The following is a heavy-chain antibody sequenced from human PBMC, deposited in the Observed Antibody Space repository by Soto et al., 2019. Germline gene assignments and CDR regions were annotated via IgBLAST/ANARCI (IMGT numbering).Heavy chain of an antibody. CDR3: VLRLYNDY. D-gene: IGHD5-12*01. CDR1: GYTFTSYD. V-gene: IGHV1-8*01. Sequence: ASVKVSCKATGYTFTSYDINWVRQATGQGLECMGCMNPNSGNKGYAQKFQGRVSMTRNNSISTAFMVLSSLRYEDTAVYYCVLRLYNDYWGQGTLVTVSS. J-gene: IGHJ4*02. CDR2: MNPNSGNK.